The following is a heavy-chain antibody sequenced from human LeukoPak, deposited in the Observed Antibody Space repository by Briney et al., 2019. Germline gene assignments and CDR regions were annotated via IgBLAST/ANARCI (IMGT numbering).Heavy chain of an antibody. Sequence: SGTLSLTCGVSGVSVSDYSWTWIRQTPGKGLEWIGEISNTGSTHYNPSLKSRLNISVETTKHHFSLKMHSVTAADTAVYYCARGLPTFYHFSSGSHSRFDSWGQGTLVSVSS. J-gene: IGHJ5*01. CDR3: ARGLPTFYHFSSGSHSRFDS. V-gene: IGHV4-34*01. CDR1: GVSVSDYS. CDR2: ISNTGST. D-gene: IGHD3-3*01.